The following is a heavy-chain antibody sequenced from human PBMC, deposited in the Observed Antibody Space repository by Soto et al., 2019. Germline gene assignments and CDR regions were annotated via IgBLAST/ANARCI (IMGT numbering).Heavy chain of an antibody. J-gene: IGHJ4*02. V-gene: IGHV3-23*01. D-gene: IGHD1-1*01. CDR3: SAHSGKHWNLFAS. CDR2: ISGSGGST. Sequence: GGYLRLSCAASGFTFSSYAMSWVRQAPGKGLEWVSAISGSGGSTYYADSVKGRFTISRDNPKNTLYLQMNSLRAEDTAVYYCSAHSGKHWNLFASCVLGTLVTVSS. CDR1: GFTFSSYA.